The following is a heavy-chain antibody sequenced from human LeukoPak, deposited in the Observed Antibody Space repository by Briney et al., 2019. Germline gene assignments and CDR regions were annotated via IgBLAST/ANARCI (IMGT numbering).Heavy chain of an antibody. Sequence: GESLKIPCAASGFTFSSYGMHWVRQAPGKGLEWVSYISSSGSTIYYADSVKGRFTISRDNAKNSLYLQMNSLRAEDTAVYYCAGASSSWSFDYWGQGTLVTVSS. D-gene: IGHD6-13*01. J-gene: IGHJ4*02. V-gene: IGHV3-48*04. CDR1: GFTFSSYG. CDR2: ISSSGSTI. CDR3: AGASSSWSFDY.